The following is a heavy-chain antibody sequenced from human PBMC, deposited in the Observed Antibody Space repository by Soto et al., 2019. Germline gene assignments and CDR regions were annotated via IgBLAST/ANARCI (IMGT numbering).Heavy chain of an antibody. V-gene: IGHV3-30-3*01. J-gene: IGHJ6*02. D-gene: IGHD4-4*01. CDR3: ARDLPTVTTGEYYYYYGMDV. Sequence: SLRLSCAASGFTFSSYAMHWVRQAPGKGLEWVAVISYDGSNKYYADSVKGRFTISRDNSKNTLYLQMNSLRAEDTAVYYCARDLPTVTTGEYYYYYGMDVWGQGTTVTVSS. CDR1: GFTFSSYA. CDR2: ISYDGSNK.